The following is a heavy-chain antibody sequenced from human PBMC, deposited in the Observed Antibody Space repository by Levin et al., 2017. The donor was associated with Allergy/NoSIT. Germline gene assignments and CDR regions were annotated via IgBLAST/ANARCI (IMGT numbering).Heavy chain of an antibody. Sequence: PGGSLRLSCTVSGDSIRNYYWSWIRQPAGKGLEWIGRIYTSGNTDYNPSLQRRVTMSVDTSRNQFSLQLTSVTAADTAVYYCAREHKDYDGDGYYYGCWGQGTLVTVSS. J-gene: IGHJ4*02. CDR3: AREHKDYDGDGYYYGC. V-gene: IGHV4-4*07. D-gene: IGHD2-21*01. CDR1: GDSIRNYY. CDR2: IYTSGNT.